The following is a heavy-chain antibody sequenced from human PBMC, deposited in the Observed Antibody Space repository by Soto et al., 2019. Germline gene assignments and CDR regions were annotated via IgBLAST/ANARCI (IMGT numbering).Heavy chain of an antibody. J-gene: IGHJ3*02. CDR3: SRYFDRPSAFDI. Sequence: PSETLSLTCTVSGGSISGYYWSWIRQPPGKRLEWIGYIDYYGSTNYNPSLKSRVTISVDTSKKQFSLNLGSVTAADTAIYYCSRYFDRPSAFDIWGQGTMVS. CDR1: GGSISGYY. CDR2: IDYYGST. V-gene: IGHV4-59*01. D-gene: IGHD3-9*01.